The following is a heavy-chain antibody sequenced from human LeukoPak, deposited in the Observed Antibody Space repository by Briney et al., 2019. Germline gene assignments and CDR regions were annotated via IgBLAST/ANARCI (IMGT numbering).Heavy chain of an antibody. V-gene: IGHV4-38-2*02. J-gene: IGHJ4*02. D-gene: IGHD3-10*01. CDR3: ARDYRRVTYYYGSGSEGLDY. Sequence: SETLSLTCTVSGYSISSGYYWGWIRQPPGKGLEWIGSIYHSGSTYYNLSLKSRVTISVDTSKSQFSLKLSSVTAADTAVYYCARDYRRVTYYYGSGSEGLDYWGQGTLVTVSS. CDR1: GYSISSGYY. CDR2: IYHSGST.